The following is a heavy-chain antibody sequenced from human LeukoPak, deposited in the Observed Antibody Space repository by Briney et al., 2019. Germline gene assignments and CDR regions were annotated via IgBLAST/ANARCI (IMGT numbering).Heavy chain of an antibody. CDR1: GFTFSSYW. D-gene: IGHD3-10*01. J-gene: IGHJ1*01. CDR3: ARAGPQRLWFGELEEYFQH. V-gene: IGHV3-7*04. Sequence: GGSLRLSCAASGFTFSSYWMSWVRQAPGKGLEWVANIKQDGSEKYYVDSVKGRFTISRDNAKNSLYLQMNSLRAEDTAVYYCARAGPQRLWFGELEEYFQHWGQGTLVTVSS. CDR2: IKQDGSEK.